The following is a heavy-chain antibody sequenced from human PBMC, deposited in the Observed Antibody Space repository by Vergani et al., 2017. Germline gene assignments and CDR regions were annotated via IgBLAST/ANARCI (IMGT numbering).Heavy chain of an antibody. Sequence: QVQLVQSGAEVKKPGSSVKVSCKASGGTFSSYTISWVRQAPGQGLEWMGRIIPILGIANYAQKVQGRVTITADKSTSTAYMELSSLRSEDTAVYYCARDKRMQWLTNYYYYYGMDVWGQGTTVTVSS. CDR1: GGTFSSYT. D-gene: IGHD6-19*01. CDR3: ARDKRMQWLTNYYYYYGMDV. CDR2: IIPILGIA. J-gene: IGHJ6*02. V-gene: IGHV1-69*08.